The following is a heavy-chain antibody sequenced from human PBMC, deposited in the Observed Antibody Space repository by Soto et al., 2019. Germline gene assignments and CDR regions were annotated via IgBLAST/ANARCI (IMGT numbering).Heavy chain of an antibody. Sequence: QVQLQESGPGLVKPSQTLSLTCTVSGGSISSGGYYWSWIRQDPGKGLEWIGYIYYSGSTYYNPSLKSRVTISVDTSKNQFSLKLSSVTAAATAVYYCARAEVRDSYYYGMDVWGQGTTVTVSS. J-gene: IGHJ6*02. V-gene: IGHV4-31*03. CDR1: GGSISSGGYY. D-gene: IGHD3-10*01. CDR2: IYYSGST. CDR3: ARAEVRDSYYYGMDV.